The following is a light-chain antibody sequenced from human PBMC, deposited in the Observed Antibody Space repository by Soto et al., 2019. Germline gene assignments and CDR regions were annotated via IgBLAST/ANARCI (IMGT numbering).Light chain of an antibody. Sequence: ENVLTQSPGTLSLSPGERATLSCRASQSVDSSYLAWHQQKPGQAPRLLIYGTSSRATGIPDRFSGSGSGTEFTLTINRLEPEDFAVYYCQHYGSSIYTFGQGTKLEIK. CDR1: QSVDSSY. V-gene: IGKV3-20*01. J-gene: IGKJ2*01. CDR2: GTS. CDR3: QHYGSSIYT.